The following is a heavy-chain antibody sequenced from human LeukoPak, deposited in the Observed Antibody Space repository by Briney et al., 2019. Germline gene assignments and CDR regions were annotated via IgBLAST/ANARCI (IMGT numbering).Heavy chain of an antibody. CDR3: ARVRDTFSGRAPDFDY. Sequence: GGSLRLSCAASGFTFSSYGMNWVRQAPGEGLEWVSYISSSTSTIYYADSVKGRFTISRDNAMNSLYLQMNSLRAEDTAVYYCARVRDTFSGRAPDFDYWGQGTLVTVSS. CDR1: GFTFSSYG. V-gene: IGHV3-48*04. J-gene: IGHJ4*02. CDR2: ISSSTSTI. D-gene: IGHD3-10*01.